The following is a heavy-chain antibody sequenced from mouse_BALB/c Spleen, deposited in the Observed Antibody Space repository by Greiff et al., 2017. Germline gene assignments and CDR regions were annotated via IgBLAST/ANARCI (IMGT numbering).Heavy chain of an antibody. Sequence: QVQLQQSGPGLVQPSQTLSLTCTVSGFSLTSYGVRWVRQTPGKGLEWLGVMWSGGSTDYPAAFISRLSISKDNSKSQVFFKMNSLQANDKALYYCARKLYYGKSPFAYWGQGTLVTVSA. CDR1: GFSLTSYG. CDR3: ARKLYYGKSPFAY. J-gene: IGHJ3*01. CDR2: MWSGGST. D-gene: IGHD2-1*01. V-gene: IGHV2-2*02.